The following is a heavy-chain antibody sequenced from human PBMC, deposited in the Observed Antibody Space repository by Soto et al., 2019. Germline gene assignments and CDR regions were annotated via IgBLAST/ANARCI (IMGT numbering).Heavy chain of an antibody. CDR3: ARDDYYGSGSYYKEGFDY. V-gene: IGHV1-3*01. Sequence: ASLKVSCNASGYTFTSYAMHWVLQAPGQRLEWMGWINAGNGNTKYSQKFQGRVTITRDTSASTAYMELSSLRSEDTAVYYCARDDYYGSGSYYKEGFDYWGQGTLVTVSS. D-gene: IGHD3-10*01. CDR1: GYTFTSYA. J-gene: IGHJ4*02. CDR2: INAGNGNT.